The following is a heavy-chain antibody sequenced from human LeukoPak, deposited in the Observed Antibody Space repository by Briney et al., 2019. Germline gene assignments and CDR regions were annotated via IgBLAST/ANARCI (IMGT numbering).Heavy chain of an antibody. CDR1: GGTFSSYA. J-gene: IGHJ4*02. D-gene: IGHD4-17*01. Sequence: SVKVSCKASGGTFSSYAISWVRQAPGQGLEWMGRIIPILGIANYAQKFQGRVTITADKSTSTAYMELSSLRSEDTAVYYCARGRATVKNHYFDYWGQGTLVTVSS. V-gene: IGHV1-69*04. CDR2: IIPILGIA. CDR3: ARGRATVKNHYFDY.